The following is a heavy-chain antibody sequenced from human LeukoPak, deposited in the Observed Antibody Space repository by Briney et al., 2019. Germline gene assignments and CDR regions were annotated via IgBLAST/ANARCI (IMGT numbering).Heavy chain of an antibody. Sequence: GGSLRLSCVASGFTFSDHAMSWVRQAPGKGLEWVSGISDSGGSTYYADSVKGRCTISRDNSKNTVSLQMNNLRAEDTAVYFCARHDSFIPYWGQGTLVTVTS. J-gene: IGHJ4*02. CDR1: GFTFSDHA. CDR3: ARHDSFIPY. CDR2: ISDSGGST. V-gene: IGHV3-23*01. D-gene: IGHD3-16*02.